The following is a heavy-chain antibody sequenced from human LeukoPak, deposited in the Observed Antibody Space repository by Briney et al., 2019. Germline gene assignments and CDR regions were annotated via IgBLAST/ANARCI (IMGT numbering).Heavy chain of an antibody. Sequence: SVKVSCKASGGTFSSYAISWVRQAPGQGLEWMGRIIPILGIANYAQKFQGRVTITADKSTSTAYMELSSLRSEDTAVYYCAREYYYDSSGYRHYYYYGMGVWGQGTTVTVSS. CDR2: IIPILGIA. V-gene: IGHV1-69*04. D-gene: IGHD3-22*01. CDR3: AREYYYDSSGYRHYYYYGMGV. CDR1: GGTFSSYA. J-gene: IGHJ6*02.